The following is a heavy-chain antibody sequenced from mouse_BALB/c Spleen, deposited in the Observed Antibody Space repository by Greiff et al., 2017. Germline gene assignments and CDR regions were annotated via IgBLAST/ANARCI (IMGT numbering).Heavy chain of an antibody. CDR3: AGDDYETFFDV. CDR2: ISSGSSTI. CDR1: GFTFSSYG. D-gene: IGHD2-4*01. Sequence: EVMLVESGGGLVQPGGSRTLSCAASGFTFSSYGMHWVRQAPEKGLGWVAYISSGSSTIYYADTVKGRFTISRDNPKNTLFLQMISLRSEDTAMYSCAGDDYETFFDVWGQGTTLTVSS. J-gene: IGHJ2*01. V-gene: IGHV5-17*02.